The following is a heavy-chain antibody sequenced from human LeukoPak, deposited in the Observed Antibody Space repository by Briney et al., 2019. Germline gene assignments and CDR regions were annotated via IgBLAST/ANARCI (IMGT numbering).Heavy chain of an antibody. CDR3: ARGRRYCSGGSSYRYYFDY. CDR2: MNPNSGNT. Sequence: ASVKVSCKASGYTFTSYDINWVRQAPGQGLEWMGWMNPNSGNTGYAQKFQGRVTITRNTSISTAYMELSSLRSEDTAVYYCARGRRYCSGGSSYRYYFDYWAREPWSPSPQ. CDR1: GYTFTSYD. V-gene: IGHV1-8*03. J-gene: IGHJ4*02. D-gene: IGHD2-15*01.